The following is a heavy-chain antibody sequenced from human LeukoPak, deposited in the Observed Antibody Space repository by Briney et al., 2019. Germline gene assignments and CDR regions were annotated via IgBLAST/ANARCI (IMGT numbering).Heavy chain of an antibody. Sequence: PGRSLRLSCAASGLTFRNYAMHWVRQAPGGGLEWVAVIWYDGTEKYYAASVMGRFTISRDSSENTLYLQMNGLRTEDTGVYYCARVNGPNSGHYYTLDLWGQGAPVTVSS. CDR1: GLTFRNYA. CDR2: IWYDGTEK. J-gene: IGHJ5*02. D-gene: IGHD3-22*01. CDR3: ARVNGPNSGHYYTLDL. V-gene: IGHV3-33*01.